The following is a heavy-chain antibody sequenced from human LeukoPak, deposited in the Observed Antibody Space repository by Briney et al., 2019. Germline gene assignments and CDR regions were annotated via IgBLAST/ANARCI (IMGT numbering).Heavy chain of an antibody. Sequence: SETLSLTCAVYGGSFSGYYWSWIRQPPGKGLEWIGEINHSGSTNYNPSLKSRVTISVDTSKNQFSLKLSSVTAADTAVYYCARIDSYYYDSRDAFDIWGQGTMVTASS. V-gene: IGHV4-34*01. CDR3: ARIDSYYYDSRDAFDI. CDR1: GGSFSGYY. D-gene: IGHD3-22*01. J-gene: IGHJ3*02. CDR2: INHSGST.